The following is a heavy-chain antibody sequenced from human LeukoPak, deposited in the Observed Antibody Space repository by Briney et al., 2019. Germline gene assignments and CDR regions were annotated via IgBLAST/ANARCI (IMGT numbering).Heavy chain of an antibody. Sequence: SETLSLTCTVSGYSISSGHYWGWIRQPPGKGLEWIGSIYHSKSTNYSPSLKSRVTMSVDTSKNQFSLKLSSVTAADTAVYYCARVQEPYYDYVWGSYRSPHDAFDIWGQGTMVTVSS. J-gene: IGHJ3*02. D-gene: IGHD3-16*02. CDR1: GYSISSGHY. V-gene: IGHV4-38-2*02. CDR2: IYHSKST. CDR3: ARVQEPYYDYVWGSYRSPHDAFDI.